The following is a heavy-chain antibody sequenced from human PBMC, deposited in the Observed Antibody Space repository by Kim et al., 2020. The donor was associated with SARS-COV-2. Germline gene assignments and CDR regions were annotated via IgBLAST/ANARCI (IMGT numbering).Heavy chain of an antibody. V-gene: IGHV4-39*01. D-gene: IGHD2-21*02. Sequence: SETLSLTCTVSGGSSSSSTYDWGWIRQPPGKGLEWIGTISYIGSTYLNSSLQSRITISVDTSKNQFSLKLNSVTAADTAVYYCARQVCGGGCNHFDYWG. CDR2: ISYIGST. J-gene: IGHJ4*01. CDR1: GGSSSSSTYD. CDR3: ARQVCGGGCNHFDY.